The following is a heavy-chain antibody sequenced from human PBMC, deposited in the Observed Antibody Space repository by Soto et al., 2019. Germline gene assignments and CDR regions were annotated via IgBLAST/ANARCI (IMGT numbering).Heavy chain of an antibody. Sequence: SETLSLTCTVSGYSISSGYYWGWIRQPPGKGLEWIGSIYHSGTTYYNPSLKSRVTISVDTSKNQFSLKLSSVTAGGTAVYYCARGSVDTFDSSGVYEYWGRGTPVTVSS. CDR1: GYSISSGYY. J-gene: IGHJ4*02. CDR3: ARGSVDTFDSSGVYEY. V-gene: IGHV4-38-2*02. CDR2: IYHSGTT. D-gene: IGHD3-22*01.